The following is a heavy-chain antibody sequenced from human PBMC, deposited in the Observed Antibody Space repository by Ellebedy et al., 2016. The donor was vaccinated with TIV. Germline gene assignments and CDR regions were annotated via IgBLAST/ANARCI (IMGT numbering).Heavy chain of an antibody. J-gene: IGHJ6*02. V-gene: IGHV3-7*01. D-gene: IGHD3-22*01. CDR2: IKQDGSEK. CDR1: GFTFSSYW. Sequence: GESLKISCAASGFTFSSYWMSWVRQAPGKGLEWVANIKQDGSEKYYVDSVKGRFTISRDNAKNSLYLQMNSLRAEDTAVYYCARDQYAVIRSYYYYYGMDVWGQGTTVTVSS. CDR3: ARDQYAVIRSYYYYYGMDV.